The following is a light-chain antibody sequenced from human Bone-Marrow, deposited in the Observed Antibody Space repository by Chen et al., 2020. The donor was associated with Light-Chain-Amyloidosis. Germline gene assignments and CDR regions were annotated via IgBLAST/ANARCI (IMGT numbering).Light chain of an antibody. Sequence: EIVLTQSPGTLSLSPGEGANLSCRASQTISSNYLTWYQQKFGQAPRLLIYGSSSRATGIPDRFTSSGSGTDFTLTINRLEPEDFAMYYCQRYGTSPLTFGGGTKVEIK. CDR2: GSS. CDR1: QTISSNY. V-gene: IGKV3-20*01. J-gene: IGKJ4*01. CDR3: QRYGTSPLT.